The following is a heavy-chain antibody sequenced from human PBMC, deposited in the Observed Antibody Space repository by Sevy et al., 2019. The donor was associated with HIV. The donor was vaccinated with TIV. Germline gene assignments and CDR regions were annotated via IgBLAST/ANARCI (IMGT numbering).Heavy chain of an antibody. CDR2: IRYRGST. J-gene: IGHJ4*02. Sequence: SETLSLTCTVSGASMSSSGYYWGWIRQPPGKGLEWIASIRYRGSTYYTPSLRSRVTISADASKNQFSLKLTSVTAADTAVYYCAGPSLTYSSGWSYYDHWGQGTVVTVSS. CDR1: GASMSSSGYY. V-gene: IGHV4-39*01. CDR3: AGPSLTYSSGWSYYDH. D-gene: IGHD6-19*01.